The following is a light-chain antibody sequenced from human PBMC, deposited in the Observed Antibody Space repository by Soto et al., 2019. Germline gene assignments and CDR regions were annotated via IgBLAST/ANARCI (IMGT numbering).Light chain of an antibody. J-gene: IGLJ2*01. CDR3: QSYDSSLSGVV. V-gene: IGLV1-40*01. CDR2: GNS. Sequence: QSVLTQPPSVSGAPGQRVTISCTGSSSNIGAGYDVHWYQQLPGTAPKLLIYGNSNRPSGVPDRFSGSKSGTSAYLAITGLQAEDEADYYCQSYDSSLSGVVFGGGTKLTV. CDR1: SSNIGAGYD.